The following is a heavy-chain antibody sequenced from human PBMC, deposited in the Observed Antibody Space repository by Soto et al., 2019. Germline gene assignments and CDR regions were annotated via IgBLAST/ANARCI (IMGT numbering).Heavy chain of an antibody. D-gene: IGHD3-22*01. V-gene: IGHV3-23*01. CDR3: AKLALVITKSYFDY. CDR1: GFTFSSYA. Sequence: GGSLRLSCAASGFTFSSYAMSWVRQAPGKGLEWVSAISGSGGSTYYADSVKGRFAISRDNSKNTLYLQMNSLRAEDTAVYYCAKLALVITKSYFDYWGREPWSPSPQ. J-gene: IGHJ4*02. CDR2: ISGSGGST.